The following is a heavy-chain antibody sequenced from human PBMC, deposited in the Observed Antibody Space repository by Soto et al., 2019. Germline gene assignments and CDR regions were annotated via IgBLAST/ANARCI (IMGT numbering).Heavy chain of an antibody. Sequence: QVQLQESGPGLVKPSETLSLTCTVSGGSVSSGSYYWSWIRQPPGKGLEWIGYIYYSGSTNYNPPLKSRVTISVDTSKNQFSLKLSSVTAADTAVYYCAAGGGSYYFPSFDYYYYYGMDVWGQGTTVTVSS. D-gene: IGHD1-26*01. CDR1: GGSVSSGSYY. CDR2: IYYSGST. J-gene: IGHJ6*02. CDR3: AAGGGSYYFPSFDYYYYYGMDV. V-gene: IGHV4-61*01.